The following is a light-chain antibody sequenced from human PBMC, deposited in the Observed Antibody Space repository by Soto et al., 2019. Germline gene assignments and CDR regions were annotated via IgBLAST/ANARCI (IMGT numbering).Light chain of an antibody. CDR3: SSYAGSNNLV. CDR2: EVT. J-gene: IGLJ2*01. Sequence: QSVLTQPPSASGSPGQSVTISCTGTSSDVGGYNYVSWYQQHPGEAPKLMIYEVTKLPAGVPDRFSGSKSGNTASLTVSGLQPEDEAEYDCSSYAGSNNLVFGGGTKVTVL. V-gene: IGLV2-8*01. CDR1: SSDVGGYNY.